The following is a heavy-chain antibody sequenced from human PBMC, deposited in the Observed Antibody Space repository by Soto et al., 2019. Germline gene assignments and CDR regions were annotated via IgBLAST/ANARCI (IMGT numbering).Heavy chain of an antibody. CDR1: AGIISRSSYY. Sequence: ETHPDTCTVSAGIISRSSYYWGWIRLAPRKGLEWIGSIYYSGSTYYNPSLKSRVTISLDTSKNQFSLKLSSVTAADTAVYYCASLRAGYDSSGYYDFDYWGQGTLVTVS. D-gene: IGHD3-22*01. CDR2: IYYSGST. V-gene: IGHV4-39*01. CDR3: ASLRAGYDSSGYYDFDY. J-gene: IGHJ4*02.